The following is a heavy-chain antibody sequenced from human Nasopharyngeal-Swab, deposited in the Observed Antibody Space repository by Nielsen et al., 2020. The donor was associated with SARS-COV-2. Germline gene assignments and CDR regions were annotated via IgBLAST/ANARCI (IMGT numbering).Heavy chain of an antibody. V-gene: IGHV3-30*19. CDR2: ISYDGSNK. CDR3: AKDRDSGDDSGEYYHYYGMDV. J-gene: IGHJ6*02. Sequence: SLKISCAASGFTFSSYGMHWVRQAPGKGLEWVAVISYDGSNKYYADSVKGRFTISRDNSKNTLYLQMNSLRAEDTAMYYCAKDRDSGDDSGEYYHYYGMDVWGQGTSVTVS. CDR1: GFTFSSYG. D-gene: IGHD5-12*01.